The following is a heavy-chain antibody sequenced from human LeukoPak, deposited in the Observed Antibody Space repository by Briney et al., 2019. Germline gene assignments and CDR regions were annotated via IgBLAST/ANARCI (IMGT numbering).Heavy chain of an antibody. D-gene: IGHD2-2*01. J-gene: IGHJ4*02. CDR2: IIPIFGTA. CDR3: ARYDGYCSSTSCYFDY. V-gene: IGHV1-69*13. CDR1: GGTFSSYA. Sequence: ASVKVSCTASGGTFSSYAISWVRQAPGQGLEWMGGIIPIFGTANYARKFQGRVTITADESTSTAYMELSSLRSEDTAVYYCARYDGYCSSTSCYFDYWGQGTLVTVSS.